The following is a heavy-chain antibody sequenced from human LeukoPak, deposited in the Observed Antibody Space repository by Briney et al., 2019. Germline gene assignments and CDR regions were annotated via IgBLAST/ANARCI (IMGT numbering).Heavy chain of an antibody. D-gene: IGHD2/OR15-2a*01. CDR3: ARHPFQYPFDH. CDR2: IYYSGST. V-gene: IGHV4-59*08. CDR1: GASISSHY. Sequence: SETLSLTCTVSGASISSHYWSWVRQPPGKGLEWIGYIYYSGSTNSNPSLKSRVTISVDTSKNQFSLKLSPVTAADTAVYYCARHPFQYPFDHWGQGTVVSVSS. J-gene: IGHJ5*02.